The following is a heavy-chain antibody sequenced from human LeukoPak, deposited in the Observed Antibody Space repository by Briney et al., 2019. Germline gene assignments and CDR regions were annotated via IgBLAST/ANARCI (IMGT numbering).Heavy chain of an antibody. J-gene: IGHJ4*02. CDR1: GFTFGDYA. CDR2: IRSKASGGTT. CDR3: ARGHSAYDPFDY. V-gene: IGHV3-49*03. Sequence: GRSLRLSCTPSGFTFGDYAMSWFRQAPGKGLEWVGFIRSKASGGTTEYAASVKGRLTISRDDSKSIAYLQMNSLKTDDTALYYCARGHSAYDPFDYWGQGTLVTVSS. D-gene: IGHD5-12*01.